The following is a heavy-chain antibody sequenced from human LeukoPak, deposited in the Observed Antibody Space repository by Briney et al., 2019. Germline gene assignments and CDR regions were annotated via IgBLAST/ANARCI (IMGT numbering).Heavy chain of an antibody. CDR2: IRSDGSNK. CDR3: AKGVKKIVVVTAQHYLDY. Sequence: GGSLSLSCAASGFTFGSYGMHWVRQAPGKGLEWVTFIRSDGSNKYYADCGKGRFTIYRDNSKNTLYLQMNTLIDDDTAVYYSAKGVKKIVVVTAQHYLDYWGQGTLVTVSS. CDR1: GFTFGSYG. D-gene: IGHD2-21*02. V-gene: IGHV3-30*02. J-gene: IGHJ4*02.